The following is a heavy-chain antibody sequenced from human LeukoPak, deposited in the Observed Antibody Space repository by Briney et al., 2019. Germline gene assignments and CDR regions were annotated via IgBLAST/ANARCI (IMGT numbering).Heavy chain of an antibody. V-gene: IGHV4-59*08. CDR2: IYYSGST. CDR1: GGSISSYY. J-gene: IGHJ3*02. CDR3: ARHDGEYYDFWSGISGAFDI. D-gene: IGHD3-3*01. Sequence: SETLSLTCTVSGGSISSYYWSWIRQPPGKGLEWIGYIYYSGSTNYNPSLKSRVTISVDTSKNQFSLKLSSVTAADAAVYYCARHDGEYYDFWSGISGAFDIWGQGTMVTVSS.